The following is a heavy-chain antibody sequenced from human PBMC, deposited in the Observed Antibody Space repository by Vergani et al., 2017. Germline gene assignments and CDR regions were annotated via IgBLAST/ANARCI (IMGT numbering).Heavy chain of an antibody. Sequence: QVQLVESGGGVVQPGRSLRLSCAASGFTFSSYGMHWVRQAPGKGLEWVAVISYDGSNKYYADSVKGRFTISRDNSKNTLYLQMNSLRAEDTAVYYCARAPGVVPANYYYYGMDVWGQGTTVTVSS. CDR1: GFTFSSYG. CDR3: ARAPGVVPANYYYYGMDV. J-gene: IGHJ6*02. D-gene: IGHD2-2*01. CDR2: ISYDGSNK. V-gene: IGHV3-30*03.